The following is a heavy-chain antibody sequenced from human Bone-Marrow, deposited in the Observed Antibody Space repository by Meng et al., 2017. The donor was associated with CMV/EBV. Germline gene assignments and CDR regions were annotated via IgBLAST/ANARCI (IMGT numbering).Heavy chain of an antibody. CDR2: IYYTGST. D-gene: IGHD3-10*01. V-gene: IGHV4-59*01. CDR3: ARGRVYYYGSGTYYPLDY. Sequence: GSLRLSCTVSDGSISNYHWNWIRQPPGKGLEWSGYIYYTGSTNYNPSLKSRVTISLDTSKNQFSLKLSAVTAADTAVYYCARGRVYYYGSGTYYPLDYWGQGTLVTVSS. CDR1: DGSISNYH. J-gene: IGHJ4*02.